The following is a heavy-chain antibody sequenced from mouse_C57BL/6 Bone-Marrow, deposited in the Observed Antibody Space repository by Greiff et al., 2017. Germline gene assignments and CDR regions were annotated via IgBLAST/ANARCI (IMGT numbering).Heavy chain of an antibody. J-gene: IGHJ2*01. CDR1: GFNIKDDY. Sequence: EVQLQQSGAELVRPGASVKLSCTASGFNIKDDYMHWVKQRPEPGLEWIGWIDPENGDTEYASKFQGKATITADTSSNTAYLQLSSLTSEDTAVYYCTPEIHFAYRGQGTTLTVSA. CDR3: TPEIHFAY. CDR2: IDPENGDT. V-gene: IGHV14-4*01.